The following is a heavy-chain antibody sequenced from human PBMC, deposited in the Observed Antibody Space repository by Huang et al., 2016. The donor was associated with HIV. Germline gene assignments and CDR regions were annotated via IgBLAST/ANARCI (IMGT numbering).Heavy chain of an antibody. CDR3: AKADSGAAAGSLVDY. D-gene: IGHD6-13*01. J-gene: IGHJ4*02. V-gene: IGHV3-23*01. CDR1: GFTFSSYA. CDR2: ITGRGSSS. Sequence: EVQLLESGGGLVQPGGSLRLSCAASGFTFSSYAMSWVRQAPGKVMEWVSSITGRGSSSYYADSVKGQFTISRDNSKNTLYLQMNSLRAEDTAIYYCAKADSGAAAGSLVDYWGQGTLVTVSS.